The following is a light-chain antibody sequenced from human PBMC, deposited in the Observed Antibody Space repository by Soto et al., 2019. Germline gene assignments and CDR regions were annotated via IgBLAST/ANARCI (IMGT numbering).Light chain of an antibody. Sequence: DVVMTPSPLSLPVTLGQPASISCRSSQSLVYSDGNTYLNWFQQRPGQSPRRLFYKVSNRDSGVQDRFSGSGSCADFTLKIRRVDAEDVGVYYCMQGTHLPSDFGQGTNLEIK. J-gene: IGKJ2*01. V-gene: IGKV2-30*01. CDR1: QSLVYSDGNTY. CDR2: KVS. CDR3: MQGTHLPSD.